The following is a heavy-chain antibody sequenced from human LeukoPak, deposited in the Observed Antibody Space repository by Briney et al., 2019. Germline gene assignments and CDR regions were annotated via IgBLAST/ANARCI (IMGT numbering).Heavy chain of an antibody. CDR1: GLTFSSYW. J-gene: IGHJ6*02. CDR2: ISSSSSYI. Sequence: GGSLRLSCAASGLTFSSYWMSWVRQAPGKGLEWVSSISSSSSYIYYADSVKGRFTISRDNAKNSLYLQMNSLRAEDTAVYYCARDYYDSSGYDGYYYGMDVWGQGTTVTVSS. V-gene: IGHV3-21*01. CDR3: ARDYYDSSGYDGYYYGMDV. D-gene: IGHD3-22*01.